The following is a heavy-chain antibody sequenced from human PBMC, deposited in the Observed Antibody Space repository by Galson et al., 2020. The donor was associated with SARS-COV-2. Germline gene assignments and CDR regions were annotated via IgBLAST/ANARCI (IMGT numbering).Heavy chain of an antibody. CDR3: ARSGVVDIIRRNCFDP. CDR1: GFTFSSYS. CDR2: IATTKNYI. D-gene: IGHD2-15*01. V-gene: IGHV3-21*01. J-gene: IGHJ5*02. Sequence: GGSLRLSCAASGFTFSSYSMHWVRQAPGKGLEWVSSIATTKNYIYYADSVKGRFTISRDNAENSLYLQMTSLRAEDTAVYYCARSGVVDIIRRNCFDPWGEGTLVSVST.